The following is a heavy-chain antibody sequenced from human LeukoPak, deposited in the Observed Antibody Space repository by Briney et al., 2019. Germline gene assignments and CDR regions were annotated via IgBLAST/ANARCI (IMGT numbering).Heavy chain of an antibody. CDR3: AKDVALTDAPRYFDY. CDR1: GFTFRSNA. V-gene: IGHV3-23*01. J-gene: IGHJ4*02. CDR2: ISGSGGST. Sequence: GGSLRHSSAASGFTFRSNAMRSGCPAPGKGLEWVSAISGSGGSTYYADSVKGRFTISRDNSKNTLYLQMNNLRAEDTAVYYCAKDVALTDAPRYFDYWGQGTLVTVSS. D-gene: IGHD4/OR15-4a*01.